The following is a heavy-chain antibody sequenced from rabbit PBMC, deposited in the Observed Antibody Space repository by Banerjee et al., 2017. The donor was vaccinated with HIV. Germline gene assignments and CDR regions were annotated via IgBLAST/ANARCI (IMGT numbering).Heavy chain of an antibody. J-gene: IGHJ2*01. D-gene: IGHD8-1*01. V-gene: IGHV1S47*01. CDR3: ARDLGVGSSYYRDALDP. Sequence: YASWVNGRFTISSHNAQNTVFLQMTSLTAADTATYFCARDLGVGSSYYRDALDPWGQGTLVTVS.